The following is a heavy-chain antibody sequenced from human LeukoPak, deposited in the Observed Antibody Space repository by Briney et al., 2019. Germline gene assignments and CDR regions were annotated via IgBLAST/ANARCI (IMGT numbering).Heavy chain of an antibody. CDR3: VRDWSNSGHRFDS. V-gene: IGHV3-7*05. Sequence: GSLRLSCAASGFTFITYWMSWVRQAPGKGLEWVANIKNDGSEKFYVDSVKGRFTISRDNANNSLYLQMNSLRVEDTAVYFCVRDWSNSGHRFDSWGQGTLVTVSS. CDR2: IKNDGSEK. CDR1: GFTFITYW. J-gene: IGHJ4*02. D-gene: IGHD2/OR15-2a*01.